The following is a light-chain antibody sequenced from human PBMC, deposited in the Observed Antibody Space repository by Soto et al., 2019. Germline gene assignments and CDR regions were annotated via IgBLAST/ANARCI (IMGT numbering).Light chain of an antibody. V-gene: IGKV4-1*01. CDR2: WAS. CDR1: QSVLYSSNNKNY. CDR3: QQYYSTPSYT. Sequence: DIVMTQSPDSLAVSLGERATINCKSSQSVLYSSNNKNYLAWYQQKPGQPPKLLIYWASTRESGVPDRFSGSGSGTDFTLTISSLQAEDLAVYSCQQYYSTPSYTFGQGTKLEIK. J-gene: IGKJ2*01.